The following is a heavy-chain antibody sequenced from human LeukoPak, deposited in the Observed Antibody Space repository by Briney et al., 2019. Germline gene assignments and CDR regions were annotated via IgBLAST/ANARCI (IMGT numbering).Heavy chain of an antibody. D-gene: IGHD3-22*01. V-gene: IGHV4-61*02. CDR1: GGSISSGSYY. CDR3: ARKGHYYDSSGYYYVAFDI. CDR2: IYTSGST. J-gene: IGHJ3*02. Sequence: SETLSLTCTVSGGSISSGSYYWSWIRQPAGKGLGWIGRIYTSGSTNYNPSRKGRVTISVDTSKNQFSLKLSSVTAADTAVYYCARKGHYYDSSGYYYVAFDIWGQGTMVTVSS.